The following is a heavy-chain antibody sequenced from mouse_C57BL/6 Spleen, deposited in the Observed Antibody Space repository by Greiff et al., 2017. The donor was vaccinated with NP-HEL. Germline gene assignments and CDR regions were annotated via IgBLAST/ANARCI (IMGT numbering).Heavy chain of an antibody. CDR1: GFSFNTYA. Sequence: EVMLVESGGGLVQPKGSLKLSCAASGFSFNTYAMNWVRQAPGKGLEWVARIRSKSNNYATYYADSVKDRLTISRDDSESMLYLQMNTLKTEVTAMYCRVGHGSTTVVSPFAYWGQGTLVTVSA. V-gene: IGHV10-1*01. D-gene: IGHD1-1*01. J-gene: IGHJ3*01. CDR3: VGHGSTTVVSPFAY. CDR2: IRSKSNNYAT.